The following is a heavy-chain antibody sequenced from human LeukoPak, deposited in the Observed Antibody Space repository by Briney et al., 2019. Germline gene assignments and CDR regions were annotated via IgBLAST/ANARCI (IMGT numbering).Heavy chain of an antibody. CDR2: INHSGST. J-gene: IGHJ5*02. D-gene: IGHD6-19*01. V-gene: IGHV4-34*01. CDR1: GGSFSGYY. Sequence: SETLSLTCAVYGGSFSGYYWSWIRQPPGKGLEWIGEINHSGSTNYNPSLKSRVTISVDTSKNQFSLKLSSVTAADTAVYYYARGESIAVAGTGHWFDPWGQGTLVTVSS. CDR3: ARGESIAVAGTGHWFDP.